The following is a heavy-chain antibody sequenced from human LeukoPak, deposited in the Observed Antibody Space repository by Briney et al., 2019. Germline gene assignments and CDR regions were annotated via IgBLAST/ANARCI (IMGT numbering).Heavy chain of an antibody. J-gene: IGHJ4*02. CDR3: ARLKTGGFFDLDY. CDR1: GGSISSYY. CDR2: IYYSGST. V-gene: IGHV4-59*08. Sequence: PSETLSLTCTVSGGSISSYYWNWIRQPPGKGLEWIGYIYYSGSTNYNPSLKSRVTISVDTSKNQFSLKLSSVTAADTAVYYCARLKTGGFFDLDYWGQGTLVTVSS. D-gene: IGHD1-1*01.